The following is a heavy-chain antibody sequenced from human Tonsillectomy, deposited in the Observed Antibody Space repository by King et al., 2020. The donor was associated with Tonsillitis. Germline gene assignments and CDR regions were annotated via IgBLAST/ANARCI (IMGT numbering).Heavy chain of an antibody. J-gene: IGHJ4*02. V-gene: IGHV4-59*01. CDR3: ARDLDRSFDY. D-gene: IGHD3-9*01. Sequence: VQLQESGPGLVKPSETLSLTCTVSGGSISSYYWSWIRQPPGKGLEWIGYINYSGSTNYNPSLKSRVTISVDTSKNQFSLKLTFVTAADTAVYYCARDLDRSFDYWGQGTLVTVSS. CDR2: INYSGST. CDR1: GGSISSYY.